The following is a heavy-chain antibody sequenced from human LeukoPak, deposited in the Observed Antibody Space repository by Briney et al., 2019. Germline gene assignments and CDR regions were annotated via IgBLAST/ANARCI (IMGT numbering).Heavy chain of an antibody. CDR1: GFTFSYFA. CDR2: SSAGGGST. V-gene: IGHV3-23*01. D-gene: IGHD5-18*01. CDR3: AKRIQSAMATGY. Sequence: GGTLRLSCAASGFTFSYFAMSWVRQAPGKGLEWVSGSSAGGGSTYYADSVKGRFTISRDNSKNTLYLQMNSLRAEDTAVYYCAKRIQSAMATGYWGQGTLVTVSA. J-gene: IGHJ4*02.